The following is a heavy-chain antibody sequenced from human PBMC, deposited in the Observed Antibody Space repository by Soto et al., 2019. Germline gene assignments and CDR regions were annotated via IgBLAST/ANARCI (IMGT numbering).Heavy chain of an antibody. CDR3: ATVPYSSGPL. J-gene: IGHJ4*02. Sequence: EMQLVQSGGGLVKPGGSLRLSCVASRFNFSAAWLNWIRQAPGKGLAWVGRIKPKSEGETADYTAPVRGRFTISRDDSQNTLHLQMDSLKTEDTAVYYCATVPYSSGPLWGLGVLVTVSS. CDR2: IKPKSEGETA. CDR1: RFNFSAAW. V-gene: IGHV3-15*07. D-gene: IGHD6-19*01.